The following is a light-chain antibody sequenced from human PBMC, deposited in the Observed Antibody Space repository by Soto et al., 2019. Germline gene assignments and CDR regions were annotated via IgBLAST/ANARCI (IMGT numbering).Light chain of an antibody. J-gene: IGKJ2*01. CDR1: QSVSSSY. Sequence: EIVLTQSPGTLSLSPGERATLSCRASQSVSSSYLAWYQQKPGQAPRLLIYGASSSATGIPDRFSGSGSGKDFTLTISRLEPEDFPVYYCQQYGSSPYTFGQGTMLEIK. V-gene: IGKV3-20*01. CDR2: GAS. CDR3: QQYGSSPYT.